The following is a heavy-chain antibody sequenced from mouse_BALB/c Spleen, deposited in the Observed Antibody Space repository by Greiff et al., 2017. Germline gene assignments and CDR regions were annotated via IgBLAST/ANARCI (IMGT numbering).Heavy chain of an antibody. CDR2: ISDGGSYT. CDR3: ARDSYGNYEAWFAY. V-gene: IGHV5-4*02. Sequence: EVQLVESGGGLVKPGGSLKLSCAASGFTFSDYYMYWVRQTPEKRLEWVATISDGGSYTYYPDSVKGRFTISRDNAKNNLYLQMSSLKSEDTAMYYCARDSYGNYEAWFAYWGQGTLVTVSA. CDR1: GFTFSDYY. J-gene: IGHJ3*01. D-gene: IGHD2-1*01.